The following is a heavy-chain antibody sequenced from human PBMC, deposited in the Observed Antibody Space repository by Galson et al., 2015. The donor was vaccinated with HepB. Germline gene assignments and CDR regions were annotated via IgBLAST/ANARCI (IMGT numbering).Heavy chain of an antibody. D-gene: IGHD5-12*01. CDR2: ISSSSSTI. CDR3: AKDSVRLGRVDAFDI. J-gene: IGHJ3*02. V-gene: IGHV3-48*01. CDR1: GFTFSSYS. Sequence: SLRLSCAASGFTFSSYSMNWVRQAPGKGLQWVSYISSSSSTIYYADSVKGRFTISRDNAKNSLYLQMTSLRAEDTAVYYCAKDSVRLGRVDAFDIWGQGTMVTVSS.